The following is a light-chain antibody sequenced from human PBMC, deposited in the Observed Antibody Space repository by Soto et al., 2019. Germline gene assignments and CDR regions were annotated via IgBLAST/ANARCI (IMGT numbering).Light chain of an antibody. Sequence: IVMTQSSATLSVSPGERATLSCRASQSVSSNLAWYQQKPGQAPRLLIYGASTRATGIPARFSGSGSETEFTLTISSLQSEDFAVYYCQQYNNWPHTFGQGTKLEIK. V-gene: IGKV3-15*01. CDR3: QQYNNWPHT. CDR1: QSVSSN. J-gene: IGKJ2*01. CDR2: GAS.